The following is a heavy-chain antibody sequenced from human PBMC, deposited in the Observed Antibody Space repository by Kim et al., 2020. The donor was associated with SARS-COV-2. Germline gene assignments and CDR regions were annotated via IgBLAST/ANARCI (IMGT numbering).Heavy chain of an antibody. CDR3: AGDLSSTSCYY. V-gene: IGHV3-23*01. J-gene: IGHJ4*02. Sequence: TYYADSVKGRFTISRDNSKNTLYLQMNSLRAEDTAVYYCAGDLSSTSCYYWGQGTLVTVSS. D-gene: IGHD2-2*01. CDR2: T.